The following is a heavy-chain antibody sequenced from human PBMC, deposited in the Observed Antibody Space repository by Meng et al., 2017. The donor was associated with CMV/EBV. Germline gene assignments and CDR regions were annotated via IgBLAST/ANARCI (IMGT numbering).Heavy chain of an antibody. Sequence: QITLKEPGPTAAKPTATLTLTCSFSGFSPCTSGVGVGWIRQPPGKALEWLSLIYRDDDKRYSPSLKSRLTITKDTSKNQVVITMTNMDPVDTATYYCAHLDTAKLHFDYWGQGTLVTVSS. CDR3: AHLDTAKLHFDY. CDR1: GFSPCTSGVG. D-gene: IGHD5-18*01. J-gene: IGHJ4*02. CDR2: IYRDDDK. V-gene: IGHV2-5*02.